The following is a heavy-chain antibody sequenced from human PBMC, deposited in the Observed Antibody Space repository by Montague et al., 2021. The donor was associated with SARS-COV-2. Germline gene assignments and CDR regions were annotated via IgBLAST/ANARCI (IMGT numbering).Heavy chain of an antibody. J-gene: IGHJ4*02. CDR3: ARDATMVSHSYFDY. Sequence: SETLSLTCAVSGGSISSSNWWSWVRQPPGKGLEWIREIYHSGSTDYNPSLKSRVTISVDKSKNQFSLKLSSVTAADTAVYYCARDATMVSHSYFDYWGQGTLVTVSS. V-gene: IGHV4-4*02. CDR1: GGSISSSNW. CDR2: IYHSGST. D-gene: IGHD4/OR15-4a*01.